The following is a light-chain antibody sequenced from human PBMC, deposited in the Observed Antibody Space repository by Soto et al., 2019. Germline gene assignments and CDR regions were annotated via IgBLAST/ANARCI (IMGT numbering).Light chain of an antibody. CDR3: SSYTSSSTRV. V-gene: IGLV2-14*01. Sequence: QSALTQPASVSGSPGQSITISCTGTSSDVGGYNYVSWYQQHPGKAPKLMIYDVSNRPSGVSNRISGSKSGNTASLTISGLPAEDEADYYCSSYTSSSTRVFGPGTKLTVL. CDR2: DVS. J-gene: IGLJ1*01. CDR1: SSDVGGYNY.